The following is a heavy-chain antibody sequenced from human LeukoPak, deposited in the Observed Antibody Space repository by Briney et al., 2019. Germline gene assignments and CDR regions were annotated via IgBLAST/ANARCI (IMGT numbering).Heavy chain of an antibody. Sequence: GGSLRLSCAASGFTFSSYWMHWVRQAPGKGLEWVSYISSSGSTIYYADSVKGRFTISRDNAKNSLYLQMNSLRAEDTAVYYCARDGLVRGVSYWGQGTLVTVSS. J-gene: IGHJ4*02. D-gene: IGHD3-10*01. CDR3: ARDGLVRGVSY. CDR1: GFTFSSYW. CDR2: ISSSGSTI. V-gene: IGHV3-48*04.